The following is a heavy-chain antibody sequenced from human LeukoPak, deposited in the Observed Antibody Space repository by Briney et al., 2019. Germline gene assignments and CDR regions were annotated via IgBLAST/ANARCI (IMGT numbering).Heavy chain of an antibody. CDR1: GGTFSSYA. J-gene: IGHJ6*02. CDR2: IIPILGIA. Sequence: SVKVSCKSSGGTFSSYAISWVRQAPGQGLEWMGRIIPILGIANYAQKFQGRVTITAGKSTSTAYMELSSLRSEDTAVYYCARDLPFNIPYYYYGMDVWGQGTTVTVSS. V-gene: IGHV1-69*04. CDR3: ARDLPFNIPYYYYGMDV.